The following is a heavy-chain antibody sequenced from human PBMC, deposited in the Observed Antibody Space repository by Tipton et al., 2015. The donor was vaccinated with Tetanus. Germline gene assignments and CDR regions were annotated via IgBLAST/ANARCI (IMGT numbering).Heavy chain of an antibody. V-gene: IGHV1-46*01. CDR2: INPSGGST. CDR1: GYTFTSYY. D-gene: IGHD3-10*01. Sequence: QLVQSGAEVKKPGASVKVSCKASGYTFTSYYMHWVRQAPGQGLEWMGIINPSGGSTSYAQKFQGRVTMTRDTSTSTVYMELSSLRSEDTAMYYCARDGSRLPSDPWGQGTLVTVSS. CDR3: ARDGSRLPSDP. J-gene: IGHJ5*02.